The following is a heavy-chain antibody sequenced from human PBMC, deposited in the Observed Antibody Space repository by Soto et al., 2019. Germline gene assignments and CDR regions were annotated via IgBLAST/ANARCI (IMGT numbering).Heavy chain of an antibody. CDR3: TTDTRRISVFGVPWDS. D-gene: IGHD3-3*01. CDR2: IKTKTDGGTT. J-gene: IGHJ4*02. CDR1: GLSFDRAW. V-gene: IGHV3-15*01. Sequence: EVQLVESGGGLVKPGGSLTLSCSASGLSFDRAWASWVRQAPGRGLEWVGLIKTKTDGGTTDYAAFVKGRFIISRDDSRNTVYLQMNSLTAEETGVYYCTTDTRRISVFGVPWDSWGQGTLVTVSS.